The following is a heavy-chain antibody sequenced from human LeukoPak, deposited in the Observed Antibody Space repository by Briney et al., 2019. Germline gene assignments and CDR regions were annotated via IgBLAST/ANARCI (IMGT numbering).Heavy chain of an antibody. D-gene: IGHD3-3*01. CDR2: MNPNSGNT. Sequence: TSVTVSCKASGYTFTSYDINWVRQAPGQGLEWMGWMNPNSGNTGYAQKFQGRVTMTRDTSISTAYMELSRLRSDDTAMYYCARGITIFGVVMTNFDYWGQGTLVTVSS. V-gene: IGHV1-8*01. CDR3: ARGITIFGVVMTNFDY. J-gene: IGHJ4*02. CDR1: GYTFTSYD.